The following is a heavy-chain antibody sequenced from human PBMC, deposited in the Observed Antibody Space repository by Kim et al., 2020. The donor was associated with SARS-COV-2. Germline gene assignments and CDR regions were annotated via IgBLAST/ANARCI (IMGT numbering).Heavy chain of an antibody. CDR1: GFTYSSFA. Sequence: GGSLRLSCAASGFTYSSFAMTWVRQAPGKGLEWVALISYDGNKKYYADSVTGRFTISRDNSKNTLYLLMDSVRAKDTAVYFCASPLSKSWCWCFGYWGQG. D-gene: IGHD2-21*01. CDR2: ISYDGNKK. V-gene: IGHV3-30*04. J-gene: IGHJ4*02. CDR3: ASPLSKSWCWCFGY.